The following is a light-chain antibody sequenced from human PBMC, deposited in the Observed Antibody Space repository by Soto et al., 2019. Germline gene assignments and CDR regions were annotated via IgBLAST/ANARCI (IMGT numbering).Light chain of an antibody. CDR2: EVS. CDR3: SSYTSNSIVV. J-gene: IGLJ2*01. CDR1: SSDVGGYKY. V-gene: IGLV2-14*01. Sequence: QSVLTQPASVSGSPGESITIPCTGTSSDVGGYKYVSWYQQHPGKAPKLMIYEVSDRPSGVSNRFSGSKSGNTASLTISGLQAEDEADYYCSSYTSNSIVVFGGGTKLTVL.